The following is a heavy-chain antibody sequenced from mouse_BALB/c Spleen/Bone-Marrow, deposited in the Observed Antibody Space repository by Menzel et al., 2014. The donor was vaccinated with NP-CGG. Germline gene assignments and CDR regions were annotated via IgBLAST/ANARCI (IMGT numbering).Heavy chain of an antibody. CDR1: GFDFSRYW. V-gene: IGHV4-1*02. J-gene: IGHJ3*01. D-gene: IGHD1-2*01. Sequence: EVQLQQSGGGLVQPGGSLKLSCADSGFDFSRYWMSWVRQAPGKGLEWIGEINPDSSTINYTPSLKDKFIISRDNAKNTLYLQMSKVRSEDTALYYCARNHYYGLFAYWGQGTLVTVSA. CDR3: ARNHYYGLFAY. CDR2: INPDSSTI.